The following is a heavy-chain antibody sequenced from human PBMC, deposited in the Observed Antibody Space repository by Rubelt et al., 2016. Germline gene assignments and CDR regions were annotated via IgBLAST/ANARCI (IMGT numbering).Heavy chain of an antibody. CDR1: GYTFTSYG. Sequence: QVQLVQSGAEVKKPGDSVKVSCKASGYTFTSYGISWVRQAPGHGLAWLGWNSAYNGNTNDGQKLQARATRTTATARRAAYMGLRSLRADDTAGYYCARDSGSPRGGGHDYWGQGTLVTVSS. D-gene: IGHD1-26*01. CDR3: ARDSGSPRGGGHDY. CDR2: NSAYNGNT. J-gene: IGHJ4*02. V-gene: IGHV1-18*01.